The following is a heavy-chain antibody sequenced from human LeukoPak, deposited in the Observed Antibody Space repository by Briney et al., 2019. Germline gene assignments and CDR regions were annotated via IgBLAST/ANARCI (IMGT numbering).Heavy chain of an antibody. CDR2: IWYDGSNK. D-gene: IGHD3-10*01. J-gene: IGHJ4*02. Sequence: GRSLRLSCAASGFTFSSYGMHWVRQAPGKGLEWVAVIWYDGSNKYYADSVKGRFTISRDNSKNTLYLQMNNLRAEDTAVYYCAKESRYYYGSGSFSSQFDYWGQGNLVTVSS. V-gene: IGHV3-33*06. CDR3: AKESRYYYGSGSFSSQFDY. CDR1: GFTFSSYG.